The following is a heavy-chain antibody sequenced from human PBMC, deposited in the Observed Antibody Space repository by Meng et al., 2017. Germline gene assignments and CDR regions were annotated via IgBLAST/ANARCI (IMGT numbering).Heavy chain of an antibody. CDR2: ISGDGSIT. V-gene: IGHV3-74*01. D-gene: IGHD1-1*01. CDR3: LDEAPRSDY. Sequence: EVPLVESGGGLVPPGGSLRLSCAASGFTFNNYWMHWVRQVPGKGLVWVSRISGDGSITNYADSVKGRFTISRDNAKNTLYLQMNSLRPEDTAVYYCLDEAPRSDYWGQGSLVTVSS. J-gene: IGHJ4*02. CDR1: GFTFNNYW.